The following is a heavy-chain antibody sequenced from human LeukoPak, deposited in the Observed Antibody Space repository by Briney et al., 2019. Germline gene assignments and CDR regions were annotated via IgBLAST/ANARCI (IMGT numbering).Heavy chain of an antibody. V-gene: IGHV3-74*01. J-gene: IGHJ5*02. CDR3: ARAWGQQLGTNWFDP. D-gene: IGHD6-13*01. CDR1: GFTFSSYW. CDR2: IDSDGSST. Sequence: GGSLRLSCAASGFTFSSYWMHWVRQAPGKGLVWVSRIDSDGSSTSYADSVKGRFTISRDNSKNTLYLQMNSLRAEDTAVYYCARAWGQQLGTNWFDPWGQGTLVTVSS.